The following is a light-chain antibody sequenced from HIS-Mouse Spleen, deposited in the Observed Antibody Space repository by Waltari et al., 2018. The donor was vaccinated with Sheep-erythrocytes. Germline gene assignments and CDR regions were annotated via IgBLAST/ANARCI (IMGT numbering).Light chain of an antibody. CDR3: CSYAGSYNHV. J-gene: IGLJ1*01. V-gene: IGLV2-11*01. CDR2: YVS. CDR1: SSEVGGSNY. Sequence: QSALTLPPSVPGSPGQTRPIPCTATSSEVGGSNYGSWYQQPPGKAPKLMIYYVSKRPSGVPDRFSGSKSGNTASLTISGLQAEDEADYYCCSYAGSYNHVFATGTKVTVL.